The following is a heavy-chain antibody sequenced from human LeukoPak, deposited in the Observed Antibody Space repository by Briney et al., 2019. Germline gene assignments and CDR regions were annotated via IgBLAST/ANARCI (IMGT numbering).Heavy chain of an antibody. J-gene: IGHJ6*02. CDR3: AKDFGFWSGYYYYYGMDV. Sequence: GGSLRLSCEASGFSFSSYAMSWVRQAPGKGLEWVSSISGSGFSTYYADSVQGRFTISRDRSRNMLYLQMNSLRDEDTAVYYCAKDFGFWSGYYYYYGMDVWGQGTTVTVSS. V-gene: IGHV3-23*01. CDR1: GFSFSSYA. D-gene: IGHD3-3*01. CDR2: ISGSGFST.